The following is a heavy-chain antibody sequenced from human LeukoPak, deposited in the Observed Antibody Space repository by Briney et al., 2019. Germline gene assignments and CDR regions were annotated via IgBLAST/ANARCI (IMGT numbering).Heavy chain of an antibody. V-gene: IGHV3-9*01. CDR1: GFTFSSYA. CDR3: AKEGYSGSFLDY. CDR2: ISWNSGSI. D-gene: IGHD5-12*01. J-gene: IGHJ4*02. Sequence: GGSLRLSCAASGFTFSSYAMSWVRQAPGKGLEWVSGISWNSGSIGYADSVKGRFTISRDNAKNSLYLQMNSLRAEDTALYYCAKEGYSGSFLDYWGQGTLVTVSS.